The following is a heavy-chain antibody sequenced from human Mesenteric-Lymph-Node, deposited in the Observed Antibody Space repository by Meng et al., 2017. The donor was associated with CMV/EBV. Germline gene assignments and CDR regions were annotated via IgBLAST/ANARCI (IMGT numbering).Heavy chain of an antibody. CDR1: GFTFSNYA. D-gene: IGHD2-2*02. Sequence: GESLKISCAVSGFTFSNYAMTWVRQAPGKGLEWVSGISGSGGRTFYADSVKGRFTISRDKSKNTLYLQMKNLRAEDTAVYFCAKVPAATPNYFDYWGQGTLVTVSS. CDR3: AKVPAATPNYFDY. J-gene: IGHJ4*02. V-gene: IGHV3-23*01. CDR2: ISGSGGRT.